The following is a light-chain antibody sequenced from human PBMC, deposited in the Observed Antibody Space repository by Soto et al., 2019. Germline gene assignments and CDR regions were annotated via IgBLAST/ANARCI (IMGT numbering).Light chain of an antibody. J-gene: IGLJ1*01. CDR1: SSDIGGYNF. V-gene: IGLV2-8*01. CDR2: EVT. Sequence: SVLTPLPSASGSPGQSVTISCTGTSSDIGGYNFVSWYQHHPGKAPKLMIYEVTKRPSGVPDRFSGSRSGNTAFLTVSGLLDEDEADYYWPSYAGGNQVF. CDR3: PSYAGGNQV.